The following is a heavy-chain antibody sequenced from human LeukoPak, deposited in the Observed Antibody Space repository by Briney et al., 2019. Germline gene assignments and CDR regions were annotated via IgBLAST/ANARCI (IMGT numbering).Heavy chain of an antibody. CDR2: IYHSGST. V-gene: IGHV4-30-2*01. D-gene: IGHD2-2*01. J-gene: IGHJ4*02. CDR1: GGSISSGGYS. CDR3: AEGYCSSTSCSFDY. Sequence: PSQTLSLTCAVSGGSISSGGYSWSWIRQPPGKGLEWIGYIYHSGSTYYNPSLKSRVTISVDRSKNQFSLKLSSVTAADTAVYYCAEGYCSSTSCSFDYWGQGTLVTVSS.